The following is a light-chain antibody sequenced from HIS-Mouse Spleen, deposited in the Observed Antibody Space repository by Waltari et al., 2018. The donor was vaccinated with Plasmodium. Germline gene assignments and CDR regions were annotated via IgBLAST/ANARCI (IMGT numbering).Light chain of an antibody. V-gene: IGLV3-10*01. J-gene: IGLJ3*02. CDR2: EDS. CDR3: YSTDSSGNHRV. Sequence: SYELTQPPSVSVSPGQTARITCSGDALPKKYAYWYQRKSGQAPVLVIYEDSKRPSGIPERFAVSSSGTRATLTISGAQVEDEADYYCYSTDSSGNHRVFGGGTKLTVL. CDR1: ALPKKY.